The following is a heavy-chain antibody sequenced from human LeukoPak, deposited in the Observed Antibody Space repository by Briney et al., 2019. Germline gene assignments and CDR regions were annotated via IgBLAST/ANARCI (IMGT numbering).Heavy chain of an antibody. D-gene: IGHD2/OR15-2a*01. V-gene: IGHV3-9*01. CDR1: GFNFGDYG. CDR3: AAEYSTSSAAFTI. J-gene: IGHJ3*02. Sequence: QPGRSLRLSCAASGFNFGDYGMQWVRQAPGKGLDWVAGISWGSGNIYYADSVKGRFTISRDNAKSALYLKMNGLRPADTALYYCAAEYSTSSAAFTIWGRGTMVTVSS. CDR2: ISWGSGNI.